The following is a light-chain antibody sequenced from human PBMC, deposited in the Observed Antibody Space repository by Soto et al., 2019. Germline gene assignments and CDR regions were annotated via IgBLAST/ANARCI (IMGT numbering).Light chain of an antibody. J-gene: IGKJ4*01. CDR3: QERSNWPALT. Sequence: VLTQSPATLSLSRGERATLSCRASQSLGSNLAWYQQKPGQAPRLLIYDASNRATGIPARFSGGGSATDFTLTISSLEPEDFAVYYCQERSNWPALTFGGGTRVEIK. CDR1: QSLGSN. V-gene: IGKV3-11*01. CDR2: DAS.